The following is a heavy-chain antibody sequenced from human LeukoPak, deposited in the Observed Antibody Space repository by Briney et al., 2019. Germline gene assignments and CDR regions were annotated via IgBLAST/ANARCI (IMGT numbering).Heavy chain of an antibody. D-gene: IGHD5-12*01. CDR3: AKYDSTSGHDAFDI. J-gene: IGHJ3*02. Sequence: GGSLRLSCAASGFTLSDIWMSWVRQAPGKGLEWVANIDQDGSDKNYVGSVKGRFTISRDDAKNSLFLQMNSLRAEDTAVYYCAKYDSTSGHDAFDIWGQGTLVTVSS. CDR2: IDQDGSDK. V-gene: IGHV3-7*01. CDR1: GFTLSDIW.